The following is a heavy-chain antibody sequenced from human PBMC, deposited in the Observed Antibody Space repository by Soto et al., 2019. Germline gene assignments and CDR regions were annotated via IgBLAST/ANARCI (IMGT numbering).Heavy chain of an antibody. CDR2: IYYSGST. CDR1: GGSISSGGYY. V-gene: IGHV4-31*03. Sequence: QVQLQESGPGLVKPSQTLSLTCTVSGGSISSGGYYWSWIRQHPGKGLEWIGYIYYSGSTYYNPSLKSRVTISVDPSKNQFSLKLSSVTAADTAVYYCARDWTTVTTGGGWFDPWGQGTLVTVSS. CDR3: ARDWTTVTTGGGWFDP. J-gene: IGHJ5*02. D-gene: IGHD4-17*01.